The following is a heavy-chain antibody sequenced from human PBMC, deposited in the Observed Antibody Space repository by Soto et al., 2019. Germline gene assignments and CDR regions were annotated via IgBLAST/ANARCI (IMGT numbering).Heavy chain of an antibody. CDR2: IITILGIA. J-gene: IGHJ4*02. CDR3: ARDGDSCSADYYFDY. CDR1: GGTFSSYT. V-gene: IGHV1-69*08. D-gene: IGHD6-6*01. Sequence: QVQLVQSGAEVKKPGSSVKVSCKASGGTFSSYTISWVRQAPGQGLEWMGRIITILGIANYAQKFQGRVTITEDKSTSTAYIELSSLRSEETAVYYCARDGDSCSADYYFDYWGQGTLVTVSS.